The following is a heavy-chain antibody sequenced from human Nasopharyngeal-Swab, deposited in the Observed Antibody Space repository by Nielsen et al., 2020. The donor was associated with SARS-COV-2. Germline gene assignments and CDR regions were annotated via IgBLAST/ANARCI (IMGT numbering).Heavy chain of an antibody. Sequence: SVKVSCKASGGTFSSYAISWVRQAPGQGLEWMGGIIPIFGTANYAQKFQGRVTITADESTSTAYMELSSLRSEDTAVYYCARDHFTSSGPNGWFDPWGQGTLVTVSS. CDR2: IIPIFGTA. J-gene: IGHJ5*02. CDR3: ARDHFTSSGPNGWFDP. D-gene: IGHD3-3*01. V-gene: IGHV1-69*13. CDR1: GGTFSSYA.